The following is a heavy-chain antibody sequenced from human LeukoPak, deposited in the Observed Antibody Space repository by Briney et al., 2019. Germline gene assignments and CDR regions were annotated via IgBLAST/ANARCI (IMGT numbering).Heavy chain of an antibody. V-gene: IGHV3-23*01. CDR2: ISDNGAAT. J-gene: IGHJ6*03. Sequence: QSGGSLRLSCAASGFTYGTYAVSWVRQAPGKGLDWVSAISDNGAATYYADSVRGRFTVSRDNSINTVYLQMNSLRAEDTAVYYCVRLTLDTVYSYYYYMDVWGKGTTVTVSS. CDR3: VRLTLDTVYSYYYYMDV. CDR1: GFTYGTYA. D-gene: IGHD2-2*02.